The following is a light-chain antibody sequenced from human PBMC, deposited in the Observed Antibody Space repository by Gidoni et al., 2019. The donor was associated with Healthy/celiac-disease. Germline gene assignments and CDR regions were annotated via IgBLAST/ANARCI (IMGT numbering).Light chain of an antibody. CDR1: QSVSSY. J-gene: IGKJ4*01. CDR3: QQRSNSLT. CDR2: DAS. Sequence: EIVLPQSPATLSLSPGERATLSCRASQSVSSYLAWYQQKPGQAPRLLIYDASNRATGIPARFSGSGSGTDFTLTISSLEPEDFAVYYCQQRSNSLTFXGXTKVEIK. V-gene: IGKV3-11*01.